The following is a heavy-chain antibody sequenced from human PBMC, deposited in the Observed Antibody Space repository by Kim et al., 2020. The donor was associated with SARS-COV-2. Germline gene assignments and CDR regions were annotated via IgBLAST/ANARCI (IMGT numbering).Heavy chain of an antibody. J-gene: IGHJ4*02. V-gene: IGHV4-59*01. Sequence: SETLSLTCTVSGGSISSYYWSWIRQPPGKGLEWIGYIYYSGSTNYNPSLKSRVTISVDTSKNQFSLKLSSVTAADTAVYYCARELQLWSYFDYWGQGTLVTVSS. CDR2: IYYSGST. CDR1: GGSISSYY. D-gene: IGHD5-18*01. CDR3: ARELQLWSYFDY.